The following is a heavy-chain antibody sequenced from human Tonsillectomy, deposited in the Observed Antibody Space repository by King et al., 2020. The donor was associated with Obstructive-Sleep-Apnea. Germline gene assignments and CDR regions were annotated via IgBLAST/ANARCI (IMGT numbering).Heavy chain of an antibody. Sequence: VQLVESGAEVKKPGESLRISCKGSGYSFTNYWITWVRQMPGKGLEWMGRIDPSDAYVNYNPSFQGHVTISSDKSISTAYLHWSSLRASDTAMYYWARLVGGLRWYEWGQGTLVTVSS. D-gene: IGHD4-23*01. CDR2: IDPSDAYV. CDR1: GYSFTNYW. J-gene: IGHJ4*02. CDR3: ARLVGGLRWYE. V-gene: IGHV5-10-1*01.